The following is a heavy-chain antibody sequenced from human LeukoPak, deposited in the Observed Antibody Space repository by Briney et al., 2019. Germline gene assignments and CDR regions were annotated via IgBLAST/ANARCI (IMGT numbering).Heavy chain of an antibody. CDR2: ITGTANTI. CDR3: AKGYYYDSSGPFDY. D-gene: IGHD3-22*01. Sequence: GGSLRLSCAASGFTFSGFSMSWVRQAPGKGLEWVAYITGTANTIYYADSVKGRFTISRDNAKNSLYLQMNSLRAEDTAVYYCAKGYYYDSSGPFDYWGQGTLVTVSS. J-gene: IGHJ4*02. V-gene: IGHV3-48*01. CDR1: GFTFSGFS.